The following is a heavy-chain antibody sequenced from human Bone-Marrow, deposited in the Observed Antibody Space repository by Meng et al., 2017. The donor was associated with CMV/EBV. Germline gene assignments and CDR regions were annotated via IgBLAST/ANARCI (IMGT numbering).Heavy chain of an antibody. CDR3: ARVGGSSSWRPYYYYYGMDV. CDR2: ISSSSSYI. CDR1: GFTFSSYA. D-gene: IGHD6-13*01. Sequence: GESLKISCAASGFTFSSYAMSCVRQAPGKGLEWVSPISSSSSYIYYADSVKGRFTISRDNAKNSLYLQMNSLRAEDTAVYYCARVGGSSSWRPYYYYYGMDVWGQGTTVTVSS. J-gene: IGHJ6*02. V-gene: IGHV3-21*01.